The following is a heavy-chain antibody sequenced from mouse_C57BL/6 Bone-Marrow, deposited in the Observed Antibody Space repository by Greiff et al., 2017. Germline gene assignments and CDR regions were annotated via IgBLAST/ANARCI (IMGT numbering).Heavy chain of an antibody. V-gene: IGHV1-47*01. J-gene: IGHJ2*01. CDR1: GYTFTTYP. Sequence: VQLQESGAELVKPGASVKMSCKASGYTFTTYPIEWMKQNHGKSLEWIGNFHPYNDDTKYNEKFKGKATLTVEKSSNTVYLELSRLTSDDSAVYYCSRSSTFFYHFDYRGQGTTLPVSS. CDR3: SRSSTFFYHFDY. D-gene: IGHD5-1*01. CDR2: FHPYNDDT.